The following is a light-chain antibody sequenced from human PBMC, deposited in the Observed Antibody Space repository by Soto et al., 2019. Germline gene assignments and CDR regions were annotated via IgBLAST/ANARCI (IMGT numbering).Light chain of an antibody. CDR1: QDISNS. V-gene: IGKV1-16*01. Sequence: DIQMTQSPSSLSASVGDRVTITCRASQDISNSLDWFQQKPGKAPKSLIFAASNLQSGVPSRFSGSGSGTDFTLTISSLQPEDFGTYYCRQYKTYPGTFGQGTRLEIK. CDR3: RQYKTYPGT. J-gene: IGKJ5*01. CDR2: AAS.